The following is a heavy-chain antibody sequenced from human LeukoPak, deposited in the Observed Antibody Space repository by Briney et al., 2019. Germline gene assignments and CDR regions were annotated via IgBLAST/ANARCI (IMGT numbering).Heavy chain of an antibody. CDR2: IKQDGSEK. J-gene: IGHJ6*02. Sequence: GGSLRLSCAASGFTFSSYWMSWVRQAPGKGLERVANIKQDGSEKYYVDSVKGRFTISRDNAKNSLYLQMNSLRAEDTAVYYCAREDHSGYDDYYYYGMDVWGQGTTVTVSS. CDR3: AREDHSGYDDYYYYGMDV. V-gene: IGHV3-7*01. D-gene: IGHD5-12*01. CDR1: GFTFSSYW.